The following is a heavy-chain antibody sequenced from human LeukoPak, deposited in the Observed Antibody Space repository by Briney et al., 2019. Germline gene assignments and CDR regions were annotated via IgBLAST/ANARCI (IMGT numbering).Heavy chain of an antibody. CDR1: GYTFTSYA. CDR2: INAGNGNT. CDR3: ASHPRGYGDYEGSFDY. D-gene: IGHD4-17*01. Sequence: ASVKVSCKASGYTFTSYAMHWVRQAPGQRLEWMGWINAGNGNTKYSQKFQGRVTITRDTSTSTAYMELSSLRSEDTAVYYCASHPRGYGDYEGSFDYWGQGTLVTVSS. V-gene: IGHV1-3*01. J-gene: IGHJ4*02.